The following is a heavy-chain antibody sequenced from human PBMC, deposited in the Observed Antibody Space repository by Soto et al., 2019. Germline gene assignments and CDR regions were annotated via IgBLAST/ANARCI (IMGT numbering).Heavy chain of an antibody. J-gene: IGHJ5*02. Sequence: ASVKVSCKASGYTFTSYAMHWVRQAPGQRLEWMGWINAGNGNTKYSQKFQGRVTITRDTSASTAYMELSSLRSEDTAVYYCARDHRQWLAPGWFDPWGQGTLVTFSS. D-gene: IGHD6-19*01. CDR1: GYTFTSYA. V-gene: IGHV1-3*01. CDR2: INAGNGNT. CDR3: ARDHRQWLAPGWFDP.